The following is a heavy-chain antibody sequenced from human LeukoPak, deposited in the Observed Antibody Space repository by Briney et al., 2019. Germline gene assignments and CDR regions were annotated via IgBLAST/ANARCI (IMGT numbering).Heavy chain of an antibody. CDR2: IRSDGSST. CDR3: ARDTMTTRNAFDI. J-gene: IGHJ3*02. CDR1: GFTFSNYW. Sequence: GGSLRLSCAASGFTFSNYWVHWVRQVPGKGLVWVSRIRSDGSSTSYAGSVKGRFTISRDNAKNTLNLQMDSLRVEDTAIYYCARDTMTTRNAFDIWGQGTMVTVSS. D-gene: IGHD4-17*01. V-gene: IGHV3-74*01.